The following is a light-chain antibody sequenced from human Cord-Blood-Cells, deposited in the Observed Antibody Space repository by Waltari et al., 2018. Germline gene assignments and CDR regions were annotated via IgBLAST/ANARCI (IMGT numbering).Light chain of an antibody. CDR2: KDS. Sequence: SYEPTQPPSVSVSPGQTARITCSGDALPQQYAYWYQQKPGQAPVLVIYKDSERPSGIPERFSGSSSGTTVTLTISGVQAEDEADYYCQSADSSGTYYVFGTGTKVTVL. V-gene: IGLV3-25*03. J-gene: IGLJ1*01. CDR1: ALPQQY. CDR3: QSADSSGTYYV.